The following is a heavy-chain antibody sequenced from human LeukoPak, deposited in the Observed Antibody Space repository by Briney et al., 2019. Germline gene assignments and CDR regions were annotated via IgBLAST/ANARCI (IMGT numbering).Heavy chain of an antibody. V-gene: IGHV1-8*03. J-gene: IGHJ5*02. D-gene: IGHD2-2*01. CDR1: GYTFTSYD. CDR3: ASSSTSYP. CDR2: MNPNSGNT. Sequence: ASVKVSCKASGYTFTSYDINWVRQATGQGLEWMGWMNPNSGNTGYAQKFQGRVTITTDESTSTAYMELSSLRSEDTAVYYCASSSTSYPWGQGTLVTVSS.